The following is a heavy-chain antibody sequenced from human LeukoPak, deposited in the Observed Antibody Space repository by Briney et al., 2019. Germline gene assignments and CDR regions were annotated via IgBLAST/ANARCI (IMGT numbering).Heavy chain of an antibody. J-gene: IGHJ4*02. Sequence: GGSLRLSCAASGFTFSSYAISWVRQAPGKGLEWVSAISGSGGSTYYADSVKGRFTISRDNSKNTLYLQMNSLRAEDTAVYYCARRLYFDWYLFDYWGQGTLVTVSS. CDR1: GFTFSSYA. CDR2: ISGSGGST. V-gene: IGHV3-23*01. D-gene: IGHD3-9*01. CDR3: ARRLYFDWYLFDY.